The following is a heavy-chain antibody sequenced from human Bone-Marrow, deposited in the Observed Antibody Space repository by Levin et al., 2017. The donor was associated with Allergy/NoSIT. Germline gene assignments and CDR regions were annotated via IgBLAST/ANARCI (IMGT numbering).Heavy chain of an antibody. J-gene: IGHJ4*02. CDR1: GFTFRNYA. CDR3: AGYDTSAYHSPFDY. Sequence: GGSLRLSCAASGFTFRNYAMNWVRQAPGKGLEWVSQISGSGGNTHYADSVKGRFTISRDNSKNTLYLQMNSLRVEDTAVYYCAGYDTSAYHSPFDYWGQGTLVTVSS. D-gene: IGHD3-22*01. V-gene: IGHV3-23*01. CDR2: ISGSGGNT.